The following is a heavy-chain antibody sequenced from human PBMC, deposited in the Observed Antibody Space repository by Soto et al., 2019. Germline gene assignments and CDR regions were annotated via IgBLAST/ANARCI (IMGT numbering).Heavy chain of an antibody. CDR2: INHSGST. CDR1: GGSFSGYY. J-gene: IGHJ5*02. D-gene: IGHD2-2*01. CDR3: ARESLGYCSSTSCFRYNWFDP. Sequence: LSLTCAVYGGSFSGYYWSWIRQPPGKGLEWIGEINHSGSTNYNPSLKSRVTISVDTSKNQFSLKLSSVTAADTAVYYCARESLGYCSSTSCFRYNWFDPWGQGTLVTVSS. V-gene: IGHV4-34*01.